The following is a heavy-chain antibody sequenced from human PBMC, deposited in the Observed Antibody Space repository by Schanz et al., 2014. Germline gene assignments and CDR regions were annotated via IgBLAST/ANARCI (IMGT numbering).Heavy chain of an antibody. D-gene: IGHD2-2*01. CDR3: ARDRRRYCSTASCLHDNWFDP. J-gene: IGHJ5*02. CDR1: GYTFTAYG. CDR2: ISTSNGNT. Sequence: VQSVHSGTEVQKLGASVKVSCQTSGYTFTAYGINWVRQAPGQGLEWMGWISTSNGNTNYAQKVQGRVTMTTDTSTGTAYMELRSLRSDDTAVYYCARDRRRYCSTASCLHDNWFDPWGQGTLVTVSA. V-gene: IGHV1-18*01.